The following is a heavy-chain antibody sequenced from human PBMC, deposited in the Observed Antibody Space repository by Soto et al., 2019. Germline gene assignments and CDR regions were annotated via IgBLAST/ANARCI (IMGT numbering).Heavy chain of an antibody. CDR1: EFSFSRSY. CDR2: ISSGGDST. D-gene: IGHD3-16*01. CDR3: AGGYGGVDH. V-gene: IGHV3-21*06. Sequence: EVQLVESGGGLVKPGGSLRLSCAASEFSFSRSYMNWIRQAPGKGLEWVSSISSGGDSTFYADSMKGRFTISRDNAKNSLFLQMNSLTAEDTAVYSCAGGYGGVDHWGQGTLVTVSS. J-gene: IGHJ4*02.